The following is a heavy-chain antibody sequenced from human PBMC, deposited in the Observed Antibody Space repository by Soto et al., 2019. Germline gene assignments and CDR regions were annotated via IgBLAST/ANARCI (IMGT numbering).Heavy chain of an antibody. Sequence: QEKLQQSGPGLVKPSQTLSLTCAISGDSVSSNSAAWNWIRQSPSRGLEWLGRTYYRSKWYNDYAVSVQSRITINPDTSKNQVARQRKSVTPEDTAVYYGVRDQNGLGLWGQGTLVTVSS. D-gene: IGHD1-1*01. CDR2: TYYRSKWYN. J-gene: IGHJ4*02. CDR1: GDSVSSNSAA. V-gene: IGHV6-1*01. CDR3: VRDQNGLGL.